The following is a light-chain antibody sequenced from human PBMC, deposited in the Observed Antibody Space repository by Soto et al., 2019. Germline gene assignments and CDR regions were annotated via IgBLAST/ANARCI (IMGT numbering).Light chain of an antibody. J-gene: IGLJ1*01. CDR2: EVS. CDR1: SSDVGDYTY. CDR3: SSYTSSSTFV. Sequence: QSVLTQPASVSGSPGQSIAISCTGTSSDVGDYTYVSWYQQHPGKAPKLMIYEVSNRPSGVSNRFSGSKSGNTASLTISGLQAEDEGDYYCSSYTSSSTFVFGTGTKLTVL. V-gene: IGLV2-14*01.